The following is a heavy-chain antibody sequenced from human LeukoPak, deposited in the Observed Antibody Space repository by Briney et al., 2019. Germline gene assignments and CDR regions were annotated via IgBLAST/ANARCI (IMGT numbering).Heavy chain of an antibody. J-gene: IGHJ4*02. CDR1: GGSFSGYY. CDR3: ARESTVIDKGIDY. CDR2: INHSGST. D-gene: IGHD4-17*01. V-gene: IGHV4-34*01. Sequence: SETLSLTCAAYGGSFSGYYWSWIRQPPGKGLEWIGEINHSGSTNYNPSLKSRVTISVDTSKNQFSLKLSSVTAADTAVYYCARESTVIDKGIDYWGQGTLVTVSS.